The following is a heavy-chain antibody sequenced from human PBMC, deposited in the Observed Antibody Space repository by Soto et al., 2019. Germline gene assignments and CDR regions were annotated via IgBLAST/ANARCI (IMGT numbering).Heavy chain of an antibody. V-gene: IGHV4-39*07. CDR1: GGSTNSRSDY. Sequence: SETLSLTCTVSGGSTNSRSDYWGWIRQPPGKGLEWIGSVYYSGSTHDNPSLQSRVTISVDTSRNQFSLNLTSVTAADTAVYYCVRGLRGYDQLFDYWGQGTLVTVSS. CDR3: VRGLRGYDQLFDY. CDR2: VYYSGST. D-gene: IGHD5-12*01. J-gene: IGHJ4*02.